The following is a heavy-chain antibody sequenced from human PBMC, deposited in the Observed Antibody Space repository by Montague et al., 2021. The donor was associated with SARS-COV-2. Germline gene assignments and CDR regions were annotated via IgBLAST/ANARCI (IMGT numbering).Heavy chain of an antibody. Sequence: SETLSLTCAVYGGSFSNYYWSWIRQPPGKGLEWMGEVNNSGSTNYNPSLKSRVTISVDTSKNQFSLKLSPVTAADTAVYYCASGGTVTTNFAAMRTCNYNGLDVWGQGTMVTVSS. CDR2: VNNSGST. CDR3: ASGGTVTTNFAAMRTCNYNGLDV. D-gene: IGHD4-17*01. J-gene: IGHJ6*02. V-gene: IGHV4-34*01. CDR1: GGSFSNYY.